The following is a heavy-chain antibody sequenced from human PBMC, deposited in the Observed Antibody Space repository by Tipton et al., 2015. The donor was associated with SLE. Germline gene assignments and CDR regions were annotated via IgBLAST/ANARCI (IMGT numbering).Heavy chain of an antibody. V-gene: IGHV1-18*01. CDR3: ARDQDYFDH. CDR2: ISGYNGYT. J-gene: IGHJ4*02. Sequence: QLMQSGAEVKKPGASVKVSCKASGYTFTSYGISWVRQAPGQGLEWMGWISGYNGYTKYAQKFQGRVTMTTDASTSTAYMELRSLRSDDTALFYCARDQDYFDHWGQGTLVSVSS. CDR1: GYTFTSYG.